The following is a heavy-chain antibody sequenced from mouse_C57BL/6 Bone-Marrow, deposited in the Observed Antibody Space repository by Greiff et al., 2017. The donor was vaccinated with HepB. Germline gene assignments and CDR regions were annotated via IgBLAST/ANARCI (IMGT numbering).Heavy chain of an antibody. Sequence: QVQLKESGPGLVQPSQSLSITCTVSGFSLTSYGVHWVRQSPGKGLEWLGVIWRGGSTDYNAAFMSRLSITKDNSKSQVFFKMNSLQADDTAIYYCAKRGDYDYDEGFDYWGQGTTLTVSS. CDR1: GFSLTSYG. V-gene: IGHV2-5*01. CDR3: AKRGDYDYDEGFDY. J-gene: IGHJ2*01. D-gene: IGHD2-4*01. CDR2: IWRGGST.